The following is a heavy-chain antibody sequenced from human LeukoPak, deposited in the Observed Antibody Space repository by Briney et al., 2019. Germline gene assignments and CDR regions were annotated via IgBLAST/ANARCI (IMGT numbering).Heavy chain of an antibody. V-gene: IGHV3-74*01. CDR1: GITFSSHA. J-gene: IGHJ4*02. CDR2: INSDGSST. Sequence: QPGGSLRLSCAASGITFSSHAMSWVRQAPGKGLVWVSRINSDGSSTSYADSVKGRFTISRDNAKNTLYLQMNSLRAEDTAVYYCASTRGATVTNYWGQGTLVTVSS. CDR3: ASTRGATVTNY. D-gene: IGHD4-17*01.